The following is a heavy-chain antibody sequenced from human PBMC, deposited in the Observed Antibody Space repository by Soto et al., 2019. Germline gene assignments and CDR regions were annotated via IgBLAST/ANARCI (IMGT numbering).Heavy chain of an antibody. CDR2: IKSQAVGGTT. CDR3: TTDNCFRSTCYLNF. J-gene: IGHJ4*02. CDR1: GFSITSTW. D-gene: IGHD2-2*01. V-gene: IGHV3-15*07. Sequence: PGGSLRLSCAVSGFSITSTWMNWVRQAPGEGLEWVGRIKSQAVGGTTAYAASVQGRFTMSRDDSKNTVYLQMNSLKTEDTALYFCTTDNCFRSTCYLNFWGQGTLVTVSS.